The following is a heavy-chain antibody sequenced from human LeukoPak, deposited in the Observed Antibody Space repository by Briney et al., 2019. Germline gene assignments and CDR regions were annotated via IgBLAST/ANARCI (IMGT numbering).Heavy chain of an antibody. CDR1: GYTFTSYG. Sequence: GASVKVSSKASGYTFTSYGISWVRQAPGQGVEWMGWTSAYNGNTYSAQKLQGRVTMTTDTSTSTAYMELRSLRSDDTAVYYCATHSYYYDSPAFDYWGQGTLVTVSS. CDR2: TSAYNGNT. D-gene: IGHD3-22*01. J-gene: IGHJ4*02. CDR3: ATHSYYYDSPAFDY. V-gene: IGHV1-18*01.